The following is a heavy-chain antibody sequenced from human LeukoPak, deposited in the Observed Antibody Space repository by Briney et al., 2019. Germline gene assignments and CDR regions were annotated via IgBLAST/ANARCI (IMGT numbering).Heavy chain of an antibody. CDR1: GFAFSTYE. CDR2: ITRSGSNL. Sequence: GGSLRLSCAASGFAFSTYEINWIRQAPGKGLEWLSTITRSGSNLYYADSVKGRFTTSRDDAKDSVYLQMESLRVEDTAIYYCARNFDSWGQGTLVTVSS. J-gene: IGHJ4*02. CDR3: ARNFDS. V-gene: IGHV3-48*03.